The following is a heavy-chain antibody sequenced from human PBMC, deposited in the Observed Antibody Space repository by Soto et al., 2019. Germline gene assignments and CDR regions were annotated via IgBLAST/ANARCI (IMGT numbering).Heavy chain of an antibody. CDR2: IYSGGST. V-gene: IGHV3-66*01. CDR3: ARDLYFDY. J-gene: IGHJ4*02. CDR1: GFTVSSNY. Sequence: GGSLRLSCAASGFTVSSNYMSWVRQAPGKRLEWVSVIYSGGSTYYAVSVKGRFTISRDNSKNTLYLQMNSLRAEDTAVYYCARDLYFDYWGQGTLVTVSS.